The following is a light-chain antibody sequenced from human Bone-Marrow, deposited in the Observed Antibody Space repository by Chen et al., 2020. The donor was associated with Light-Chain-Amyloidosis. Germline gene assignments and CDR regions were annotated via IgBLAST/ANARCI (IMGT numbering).Light chain of an antibody. CDR1: SSDVGGDNH. CDR3: SSYTITNTLV. J-gene: IGLJ1*01. CDR2: EVT. V-gene: IGLV2-14*01. Sequence: QPALTQPASVSGSPGQSITISCTGTSSDVGGDNHVSWYQQHPDKAPKLMIYEVTNPPSWVPDRFSGSKSDNTASLTISGLQTEDEADYFCSSYTITNTLVFGSGTRVTVL.